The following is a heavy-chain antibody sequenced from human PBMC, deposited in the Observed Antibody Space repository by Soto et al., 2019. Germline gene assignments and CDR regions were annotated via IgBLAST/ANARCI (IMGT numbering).Heavy chain of an antibody. CDR2: IWDDGSLK. D-gene: IGHD4-4*01. CDR1: GFTFSGFG. J-gene: IGHJ4*02. Sequence: QVQLVESGGGVVQPGRSLRLSCAASGFTFSGFGMHWVRQAPGKGLEWVAVIWDDGSLKYHADSVKGRFTISRDNSKNTLYLQMDSLRAEDTAIYYCARDLHLGPAYYFGFWGQGALVTVSS. V-gene: IGHV3-33*01. CDR3: ARDLHLGPAYYFGF.